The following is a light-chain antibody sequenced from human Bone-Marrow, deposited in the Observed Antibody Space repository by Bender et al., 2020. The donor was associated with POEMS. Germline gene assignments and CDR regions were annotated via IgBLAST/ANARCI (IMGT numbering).Light chain of an antibody. CDR2: DVS. CDR3: SSYRATTLV. J-gene: IGLJ1*01. Sequence: QSALTQPASVSGSPGQSITISCTGSSSDIGGYDFVSWYQQHPGKAPELMIFDVSNRPSVVSDRLSGTTSGNTASLTTSGRQAADEADYYCSSYRATTLVFGTGTKVTVL. CDR1: SSDIGGYDF. V-gene: IGLV2-14*03.